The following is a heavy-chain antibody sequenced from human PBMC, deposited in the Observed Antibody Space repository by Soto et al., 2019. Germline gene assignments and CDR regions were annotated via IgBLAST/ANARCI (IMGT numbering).Heavy chain of an antibody. V-gene: IGHV3-21*06. CDR1: GFTFTRYR. CDR3: ARESEDLTSNFDY. Sequence: PGGSLRLSCAASGFTFTRYRMHWVRQAPGNGLECVSSISSNTNYIYYGDSMKGRFTISRDNAKNSLYLEMNSLRAEDTAVYYCARESEDLTSNFDYWGQGTRVTASS. CDR2: ISSNTNYI. J-gene: IGHJ4*02.